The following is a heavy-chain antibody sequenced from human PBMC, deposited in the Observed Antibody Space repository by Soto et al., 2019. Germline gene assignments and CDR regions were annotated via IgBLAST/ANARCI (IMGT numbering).Heavy chain of an antibody. D-gene: IGHD6-6*01. CDR3: ARDLVSFAPPSV. CDR1: GYTFTGYY. J-gene: IGHJ6*02. V-gene: IGHV1-2*02. Sequence: ASVKVSCKASGYTFTGYYMHWLRQAPGQGLEWMGWINPNSGGTNYAQKFQGRVTMTRDTSISTAYMELSRLRSDDTAVYYCARDLVSFAPPSVWGQGTTVTVSS. CDR2: INPNSGGT.